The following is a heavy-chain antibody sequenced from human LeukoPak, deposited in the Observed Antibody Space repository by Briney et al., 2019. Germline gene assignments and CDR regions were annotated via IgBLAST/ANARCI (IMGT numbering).Heavy chain of an antibody. CDR2: ISGSGDGT. J-gene: IGHJ6*02. D-gene: IGHD6-13*01. CDR1: GFTFSSYA. V-gene: IGHV3-23*01. CDR3: AKALAGTYYYYYGMDV. Sequence: PGGSLRLSCAASGFTFSSYAMSWVRQARGKGLEWVSGISGSGDGTSYADSGKGRFTISRDNSKNTLYLQMNSLRAEDTAVYYCAKALAGTYYYYYGMDVWGQGTTVTVSS.